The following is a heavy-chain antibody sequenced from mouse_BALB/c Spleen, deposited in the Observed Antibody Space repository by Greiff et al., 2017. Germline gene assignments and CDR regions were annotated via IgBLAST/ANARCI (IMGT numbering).Heavy chain of an antibody. CDR3: ASYYYGSSYPYYAMDY. J-gene: IGHJ4*01. Sequence: EVQGVESGGGLVQPGGSLRLSCATSGFTFTDYYMSWVRQPPGKALEWLGFIRNKANGYTTEYSASVKGRFTISRDNSQSILYLQMNTLRAEDSATYYCASYYYGSSYPYYAMDYWGQGTSVTVSS. CDR2: IRNKANGYTT. D-gene: IGHD1-1*01. V-gene: IGHV7-3*02. CDR1: GFTFTDYY.